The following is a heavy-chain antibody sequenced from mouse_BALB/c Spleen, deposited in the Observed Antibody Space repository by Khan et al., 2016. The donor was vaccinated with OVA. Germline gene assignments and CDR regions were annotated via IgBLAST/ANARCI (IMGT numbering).Heavy chain of an antibody. CDR3: ARRNYFGYTFAY. CDR2: ISPGSGDT. CDR1: GYTFTDYY. J-gene: IGHJ3*01. D-gene: IGHD1-2*01. Sequence: QVRLQQSGAELARPGASVKLSCKASGYTFTDYYINWVKLRTGQGLEWIGEISPGSGDTYYNERFKGKATLTADKYSSTAYMQLSSLTSEASAVYFCARRNYFGYTFAYWGQGTLVTVSA. V-gene: IGHV1-77*01.